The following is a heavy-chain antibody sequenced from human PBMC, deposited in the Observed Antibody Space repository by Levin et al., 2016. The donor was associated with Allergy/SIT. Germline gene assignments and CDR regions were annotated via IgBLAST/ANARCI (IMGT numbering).Heavy chain of an antibody. CDR2: INPSGGSA. CDR1: GYTFTRYY. V-gene: IGHV1-46*01. CDR3: VRDLTRGTEY. Sequence: ASVKVSCKASGYTFTRYYMHWVRQAPGQGLEWMGIINPSGGSASYAQQFQGRVTMTSDTSTTTIYMELSSLRAEDTAVYYCVRDLTRGTEYWGQGTLVSVSS. J-gene: IGHJ4*02. D-gene: IGHD4/OR15-4a*01.